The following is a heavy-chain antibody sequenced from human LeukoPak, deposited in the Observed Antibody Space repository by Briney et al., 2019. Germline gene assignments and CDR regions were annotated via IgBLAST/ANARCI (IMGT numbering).Heavy chain of an antibody. V-gene: IGHV3-23*01. J-gene: IGHJ4*02. Sequence: GGSLRLSCAASGFSFSSFAMSWVRQAPGKGLGWVSVITGSGSTSSYADSVKGRFTISRDNSKNILYLQMNSLRAEDTAVYRCAKAAGGNLYFDYWGQGILVTVSS. CDR2: ITGSGSTS. CDR1: GFSFSSFA. D-gene: IGHD4-23*01. CDR3: AKAAGGNLYFDY.